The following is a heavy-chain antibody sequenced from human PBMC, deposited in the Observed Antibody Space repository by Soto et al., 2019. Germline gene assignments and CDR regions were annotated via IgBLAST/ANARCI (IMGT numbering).Heavy chain of an antibody. CDR1: GGSISSGGYY. J-gene: IGHJ4*02. D-gene: IGHD6-13*01. Sequence: QVQLQESGPGLVKPSQTLSLTCTVSGGSISSGGYYWSWIRQHPGKGLEWIGYIYYRGSTYYTPSLKSRVTISVDTSKNQFSLKLSSVTAADTAVYYCAGGYSSSCHDYWGQGTLVTVSS. CDR2: IYYRGST. CDR3: AGGYSSSCHDY. V-gene: IGHV4-31*03.